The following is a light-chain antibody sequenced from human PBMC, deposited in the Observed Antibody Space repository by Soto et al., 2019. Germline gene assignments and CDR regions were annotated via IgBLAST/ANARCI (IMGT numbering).Light chain of an antibody. J-gene: IGKJ2*01. CDR2: DAS. Sequence: EIVLTQAPGTLSLSPGERATLSCRASQSVTDSYLAWYQRKPGQAPRVLIYDASTRATAIPDRFSGGGSGTDFTLTISSLEPEDFAVYYCPQYGSSPYAFGQGTKLEI. CDR3: PQYGSSPYA. V-gene: IGKV3-20*01. CDR1: QSVTDSY.